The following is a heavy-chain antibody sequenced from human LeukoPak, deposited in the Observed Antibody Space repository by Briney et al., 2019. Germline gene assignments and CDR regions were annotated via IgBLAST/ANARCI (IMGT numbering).Heavy chain of an antibody. D-gene: IGHD3-3*01. J-gene: IGHJ4*02. CDR1: GYTFTSYG. Sequence: ASVKVSCKASGYTFTSYGISWVRQAPGQGLEWMGWISAYNGNTNYAQKLQGRVTMTTDTSTSTAYMELRSLRSDDTAVYYCARDQGFPNYDFWSGYYCLDCWGQGTLVTVSS. V-gene: IGHV1-18*01. CDR2: ISAYNGNT. CDR3: ARDQGFPNYDFWSGYYCLDC.